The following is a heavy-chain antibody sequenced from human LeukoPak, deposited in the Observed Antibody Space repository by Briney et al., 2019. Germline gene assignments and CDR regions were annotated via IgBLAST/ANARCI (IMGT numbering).Heavy chain of an antibody. J-gene: IGHJ4*02. CDR1: GGSISYYY. D-gene: IGHD3-22*01. Sequence: PSETLSLTCTVSGGSISYYYWSWIRQQPGKGLEWIGYIYHSGSTNSNPSLKSRVTISVDTSKNQFSLKLSSVTAADTAVYYCARDLEGSSGYYYAFDYWGQGTLVTVSS. CDR3: ARDLEGSSGYYYAFDY. V-gene: IGHV4-59*01. CDR2: IYHSGST.